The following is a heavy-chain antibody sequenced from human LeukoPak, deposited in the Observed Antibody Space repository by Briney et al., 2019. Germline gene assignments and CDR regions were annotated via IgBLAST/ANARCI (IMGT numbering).Heavy chain of an antibody. Sequence: SVKVSCKASGGTFSSYAISRVRQAPGQGLEWMGGIIPIFGTANYAQKFQGRVTITTDESTSTAYMELSSLRSEDTAVYYCARAAVAYCGGDCYMDVWGKGTTVTVSS. V-gene: IGHV1-69*05. CDR2: IIPIFGTA. D-gene: IGHD2-21*01. J-gene: IGHJ6*03. CDR3: ARAAVAYCGGDCYMDV. CDR1: GGTFSSYA.